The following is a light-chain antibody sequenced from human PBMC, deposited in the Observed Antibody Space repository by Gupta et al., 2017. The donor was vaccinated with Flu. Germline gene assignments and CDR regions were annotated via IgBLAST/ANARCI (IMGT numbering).Light chain of an antibody. CDR1: KSLSSW. CDR3: HQYDSYSLT. V-gene: IGKV1-5*03. J-gene: IGKJ4*01. Sequence: DIQMTQPPSTLSAYVGDRVTITCRASKSLSSWLAWYQQKPGKAPNLLIYKASNLESGVPSRFSGSGSGTELTLTISSLQPDDFATYYCHQYDSYSLTFGGGTKVEI. CDR2: KAS.